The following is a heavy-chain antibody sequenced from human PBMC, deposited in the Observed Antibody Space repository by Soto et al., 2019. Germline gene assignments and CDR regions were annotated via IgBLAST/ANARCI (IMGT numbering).Heavy chain of an antibody. Sequence: SETLSLTCTVSGGSISSYYWSWIRQPPGKGLEWIGYIYYSGSTNYNPSLKSRVTISVDTSKNQFSLKLSSVTAADTAVYYCARYYYDSSGYYYDYWGQGTLVTVSS. V-gene: IGHV4-59*01. CDR1: GGSISSYY. D-gene: IGHD3-22*01. CDR3: ARYYYDSSGYYYDY. J-gene: IGHJ4*02. CDR2: IYYSGST.